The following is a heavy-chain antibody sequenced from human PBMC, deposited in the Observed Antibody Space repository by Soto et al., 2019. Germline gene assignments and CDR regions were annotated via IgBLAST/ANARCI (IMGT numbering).Heavy chain of an antibody. V-gene: IGHV4-34*02. J-gene: IGHJ4*02. D-gene: IGHD3-16*02. CDR2: INHSGST. CDR1: GGSFSGYY. CDR3: ARGRPVVVPAAVYYDYIWGSYRYWSFDY. Sequence: QVQLQQWGAGLLKPSETLSLTCAVYGGSFSGYYWSWIRQPPGKGLEWIGEINHSGSTNYNPSLKSRVTISVDTSKNQFSLKLSSVTAADTAVYYCARGRPVVVPAAVYYDYIWGSYRYWSFDYWGQGTLVTVSS.